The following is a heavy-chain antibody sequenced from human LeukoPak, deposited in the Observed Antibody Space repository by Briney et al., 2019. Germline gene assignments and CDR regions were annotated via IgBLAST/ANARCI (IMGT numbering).Heavy chain of an antibody. CDR2: INHSGST. CDR3: ARRTSWGSSWSY. D-gene: IGHD6-13*01. Sequence: SETLSLTCAVYGGSFSGYYWSWIRQPPRKGLEWIGEINHSGSTNYNPSLKSRVTISVDTSKNQFSLTLSSVTAADTAVYYCARRTSWGSSWSYWGQGTLVTVSS. J-gene: IGHJ4*02. V-gene: IGHV4-34*01. CDR1: GGSFSGYY.